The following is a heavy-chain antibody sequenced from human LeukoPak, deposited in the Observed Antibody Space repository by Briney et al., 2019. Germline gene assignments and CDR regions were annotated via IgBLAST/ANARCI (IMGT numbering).Heavy chain of an antibody. J-gene: IGHJ5*02. Sequence: GTSLRLSCALSGFYFDEYAMHWVRQPPGKGLEWVSGISWNSANIGYADSVKGRFTISRDNAKNSLYLQMNSLRDEDSAFYYCATVAGSSLSRNYFDPWGQGTLVTVSS. V-gene: IGHV3-9*01. D-gene: IGHD6-6*01. CDR1: GFYFDEYA. CDR2: ISWNSANI. CDR3: ATVAGSSLSRNYFDP.